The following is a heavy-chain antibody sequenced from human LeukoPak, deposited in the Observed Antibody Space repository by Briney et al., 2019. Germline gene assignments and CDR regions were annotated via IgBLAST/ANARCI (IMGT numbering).Heavy chain of an antibody. Sequence: PGGSLRLSCAASGFTFSSYAMSWVRQAPGKGLEWVSAISGSGGSTYYADSVKGRFTISRDNSKNTLYLQMNSLRAEDTAVYYCASSSSWYGYYYYGMDVWGQGTTVTVSS. V-gene: IGHV3-23*01. CDR2: ISGSGGST. CDR1: GFTFSSYA. D-gene: IGHD6-13*01. J-gene: IGHJ6*02. CDR3: ASSSSWYGYYYYGMDV.